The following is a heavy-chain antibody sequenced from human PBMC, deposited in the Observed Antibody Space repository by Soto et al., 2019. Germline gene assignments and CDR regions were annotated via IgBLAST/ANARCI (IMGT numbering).Heavy chain of an antibody. D-gene: IGHD5-12*01. CDR3: ARGPHIVATIKNWFDP. J-gene: IGHJ5*02. V-gene: IGHV4-34*01. CDR2: INHSGST. Sequence: QVQLQQWGAGLLKPSETLSLTCAVYGGSFSGYYWSWIRQPPGKGLEWIGEINHSGSTNYNPSLKSRVTISVDTSKNHFYLKLGSVTAADTAVYYCARGPHIVATIKNWFDPWGQGTLVTVSS. CDR1: GGSFSGYY.